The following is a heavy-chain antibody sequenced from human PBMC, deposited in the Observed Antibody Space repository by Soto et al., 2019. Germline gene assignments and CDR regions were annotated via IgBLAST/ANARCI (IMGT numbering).Heavy chain of an antibody. CDR2: INESGGTT. CDR3: VKDRATIFGVIWKYGMDV. V-gene: IGHV3-23*01. Sequence: EEQLLESGGGLVEPGGSLRLSCVASGFKFRSYGMAWVRQAPGKGLEWVSDINESGGTTNYADAVRGRFAISRDNSRNTLDLLMNSLRPEDTAVYDCVKDRATIFGVIWKYGMDVWGQGTTVYVSS. D-gene: IGHD3-3*01. J-gene: IGHJ6*02. CDR1: GFKFRSYG.